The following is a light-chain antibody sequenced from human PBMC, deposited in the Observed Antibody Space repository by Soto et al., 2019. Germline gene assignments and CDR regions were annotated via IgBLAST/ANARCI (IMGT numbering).Light chain of an antibody. Sequence: QSPLSPPAGVSGCRRQLTTIPYTGTSSGGGGYSHPSWHQQHPGTAPKTIIYEVRNPPSRVSNRLSVSKSGNTASLTLSGIQADDEPDYYSFSYTMSSIRVYGGATKVTVL. V-gene: IGLV2-14*01. CDR1: SSGGGGYSH. CDR3: FSYTMSSIRV. J-gene: IGLJ3*02. CDR2: EVR.